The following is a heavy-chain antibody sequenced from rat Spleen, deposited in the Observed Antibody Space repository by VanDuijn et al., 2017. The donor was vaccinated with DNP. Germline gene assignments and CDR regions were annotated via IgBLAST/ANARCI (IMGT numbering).Heavy chain of an antibody. CDR3: ARQGTTVPDY. CDR2: ISYDGSRT. V-gene: IGHV5-17*01. CDR1: GFTFSAYA. J-gene: IGHJ2*01. Sequence: EVQLVESGGGLIQPGRSLKLSCTASGFTFSAYAMAWVRQAPKKGLEWVATISYDGSRTYYRDSVKGRFTISRDNPKSTLYLQMDSLRSEDTATYYCARQGTTVPDYWCQGVMVTVSS. D-gene: IGHD1-1*01.